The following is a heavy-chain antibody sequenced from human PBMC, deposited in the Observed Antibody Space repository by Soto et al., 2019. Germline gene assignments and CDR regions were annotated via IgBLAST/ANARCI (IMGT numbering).Heavy chain of an antibody. CDR3: ARESAGSGKNNWFDP. Sequence: QVQLQESGPGLVKPSETLSLTCTVSGASISTYYWSWVRQPPGKGLEWIGYIHDSGSTYYNPSLKSRFSMSRETSRNQFFRQLKSVTAADTAVHYCARESAGSGKNNWFDPWGQGMLVTVSS. CDR2: IHDSGST. D-gene: IGHD3-10*01. CDR1: GASISTYY. V-gene: IGHV4-59*01. J-gene: IGHJ5*02.